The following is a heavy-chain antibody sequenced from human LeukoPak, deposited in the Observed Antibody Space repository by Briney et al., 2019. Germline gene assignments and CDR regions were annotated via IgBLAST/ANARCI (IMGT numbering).Heavy chain of an antibody. D-gene: IGHD1-1*01. V-gene: IGHV1-18*01. CDR3: ARVYWNGGRAFDY. Sequence: ASVKVSCKASGYTLSNNGITWVRQAPGQGLEWMGWISADNRKTYYAQNLQDRVTMTTDSSTNTAYMDLRSMRSDDTAVYYCARVYWNGGRAFDYWGQGTLVTVSS. CDR1: GYTLSNNG. J-gene: IGHJ4*02. CDR2: ISADNRKT.